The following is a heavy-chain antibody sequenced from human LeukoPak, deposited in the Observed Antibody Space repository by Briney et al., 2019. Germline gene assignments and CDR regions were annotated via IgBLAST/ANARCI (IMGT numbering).Heavy chain of an antibody. CDR3: ARDQLLWFGETTTGAFDI. D-gene: IGHD3-10*01. CDR2: IYYSGNT. V-gene: IGHV4-39*07. Sequence: SETLSLTCTVSGSSISNYYWGWIRQAPGKGLEWIGSIYYSGNTYYNSSLKSRVTISLDTSKNQFSLKLSSVTAADTAVYYCARDQLLWFGETTTGAFDIWGQGTMVTVSS. J-gene: IGHJ3*02. CDR1: GSSISNYY.